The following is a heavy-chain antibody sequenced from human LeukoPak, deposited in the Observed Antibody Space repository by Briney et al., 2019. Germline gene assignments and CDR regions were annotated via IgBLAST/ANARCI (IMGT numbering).Heavy chain of an antibody. CDR1: GFTFSDHY. CDR2: ISGSGGST. Sequence: GGSLRLSCAVSGFTFSDHYMDWVRQAPGKGLEWVSAISGSGGSTYYADSVKGRFTISRGNSKNTLYLQMNSLRAEDTAVYYCAKVGGYYDILTGHFDYWGQGTLVTVSS. D-gene: IGHD3-9*01. CDR3: AKVGGYYDILTGHFDY. J-gene: IGHJ4*02. V-gene: IGHV3-23*01.